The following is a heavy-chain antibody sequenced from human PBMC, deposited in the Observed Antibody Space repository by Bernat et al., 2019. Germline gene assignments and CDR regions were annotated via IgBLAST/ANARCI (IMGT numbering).Heavy chain of an antibody. J-gene: IGHJ3*02. V-gene: IGHV3-30*03. D-gene: IGHD1-7*01. CDR2: ISHDGDYK. Sequence: QVQLVESGGGVVQPGRSLRLSCAASVFTFTAYGIHWVRQAPGKGLEWVAIISHDGDYKYFADSAKGRITISRDTSKNTVYQQMDSRRAEEKAVYYCARSRNYDFGAFDIWGQGTLVTVSS. CDR1: VFTFTAYG. CDR3: ARSRNYDFGAFDI.